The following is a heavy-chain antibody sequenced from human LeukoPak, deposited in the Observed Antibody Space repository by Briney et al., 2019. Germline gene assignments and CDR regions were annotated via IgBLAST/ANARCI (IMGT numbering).Heavy chain of an antibody. CDR3: ARDTARDDAFDI. Sequence: MASETLSLTCTVSGGSISSYYWSWIRQPPGKGLEWIGYIYYSGSTNYNPSLKSRVTISVDTSKNQFSLKLRSVTAADTAVYYCARDTARDDAFDIWGQGTMITVSS. CDR2: IYYSGST. J-gene: IGHJ3*02. CDR1: GGSISSYY. D-gene: IGHD5-18*01. V-gene: IGHV4-59*01.